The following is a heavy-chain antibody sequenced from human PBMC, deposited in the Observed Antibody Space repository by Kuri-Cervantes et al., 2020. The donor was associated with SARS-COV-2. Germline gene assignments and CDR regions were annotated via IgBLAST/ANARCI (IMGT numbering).Heavy chain of an antibody. D-gene: IGHD6-19*01. CDR1: GYSISSGYY. V-gene: IGHV4-38-2*02. J-gene: IGHJ3*02. Sequence: SETLSLTCDVSGYSISSGYYWGWIRQPPGKGLEWIGSIYHSGSTYYNPSLKSRVTISVDTSKNQFSLKLSSVNAADTAVYYCAREVRRGSSSGWYRDDFDIWGQGTMVTVSS. CDR3: AREVRRGSSSGWYRDDFDI. CDR2: IYHSGST.